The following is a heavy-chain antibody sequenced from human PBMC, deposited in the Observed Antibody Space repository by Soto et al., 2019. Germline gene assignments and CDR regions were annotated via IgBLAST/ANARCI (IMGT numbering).Heavy chain of an antibody. V-gene: IGHV4-34*01. J-gene: IGHJ6*02. D-gene: IGHD3-22*01. Sequence: PSETLSLTCAVYGGSFNNYYWRWIRQPPGKGLEWIGEVNHSGSTNYSPSLKSRVTISVDTSKNQFSLKLSSVTAADTAVYYCARGPDSSGYYYYYGMDVWGQGTTVTVSS. CDR2: VNHSGST. CDR1: GGSFNNYY. CDR3: ARGPDSSGYYYYYGMDV.